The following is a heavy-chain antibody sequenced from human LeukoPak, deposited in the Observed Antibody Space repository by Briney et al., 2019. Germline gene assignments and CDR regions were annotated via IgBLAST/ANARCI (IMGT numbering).Heavy chain of an antibody. V-gene: IGHV4-31*03. J-gene: IGHJ4*02. Sequence: SQTLSLTCTVSGGSIGSGGYYWSWIRQHPGKGLEWIGYIYYSGSTYYNPFLKSRVTISVDTSKNQFSLKLSSVTAADTAVYYCARSSYDSSGYQRIFDYWGQGTLVTVSS. D-gene: IGHD3-22*01. CDR3: ARSSYDSSGYQRIFDY. CDR2: IYYSGST. CDR1: GGSIGSGGYY.